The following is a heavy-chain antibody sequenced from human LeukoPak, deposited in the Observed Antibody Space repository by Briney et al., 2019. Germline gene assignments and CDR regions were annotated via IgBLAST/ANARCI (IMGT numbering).Heavy chain of an antibody. J-gene: IGHJ4*02. Sequence: PSETLSLTCSVSGGSMNSYYWSWIRQSPGKGLEWIGYIYYSGSTNCNPSLKSRVTISVDTSKNQLSLKLSSVTAADTAVYYCARHPRHSNGRNFDYWGQGTLVTVSS. CDR3: ARHPRHSNGRNFDY. V-gene: IGHV4-59*08. CDR2: IYYSGST. D-gene: IGHD6-19*01. CDR1: GGSMNSYY.